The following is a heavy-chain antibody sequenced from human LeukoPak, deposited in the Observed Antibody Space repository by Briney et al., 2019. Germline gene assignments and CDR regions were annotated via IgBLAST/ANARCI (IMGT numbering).Heavy chain of an antibody. V-gene: IGHV5-10-1*01. D-gene: IGHD2-15*01. J-gene: IGHJ4*02. CDR2: IDPEDSYT. CDR3: ARGGYSSDWYYYFDP. Sequence: GESLQISCKASGYIFADFWISWVRQTPGRGLEWMGRIDPEDSYTNYNPSFEGHVTISADKSINTAYLQLRSLKASDTAMYYCARGGYSSDWYYYFDPWGQGTLVTVSS. CDR1: GYIFADFW.